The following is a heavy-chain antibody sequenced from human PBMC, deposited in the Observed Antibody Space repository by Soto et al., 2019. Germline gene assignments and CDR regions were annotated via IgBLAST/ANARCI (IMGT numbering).Heavy chain of an antibody. CDR1: GFSLSDHF. V-gene: IGHV3-11*05. J-gene: IGHJ3*02. Sequence: GGSLRLSCVGSGFSLSDHFMDWFRQAPGKGLEWVSYISSGSSYTNYADSVKGRFTISRDNAKNSLYLQMNSLRAEDTAVYYCARGYSSSWSDAFDIWGQGTMVTVSS. CDR2: ISSGSSYT. D-gene: IGHD6-13*01. CDR3: ARGYSSSWSDAFDI.